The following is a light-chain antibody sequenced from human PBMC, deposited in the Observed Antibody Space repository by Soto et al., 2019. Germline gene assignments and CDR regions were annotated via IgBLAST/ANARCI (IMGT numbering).Light chain of an antibody. Sequence: QSALTQPASVSGSPGQSITISCTGTSSDISRYNYVSWYQQYPGQAPKLMIYEVTYRPSGVSDRFSGSKSDNTASLTISGLQAEDEAHYYCSSYTTTNTVIFGGGTKLTVL. CDR1: SSDISRYNY. V-gene: IGLV2-14*01. CDR2: EVT. CDR3: SSYTTTNTVI. J-gene: IGLJ2*01.